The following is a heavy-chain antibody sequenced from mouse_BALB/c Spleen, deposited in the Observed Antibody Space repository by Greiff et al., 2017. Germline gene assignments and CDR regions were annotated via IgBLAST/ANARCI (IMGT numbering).Heavy chain of an antibody. CDR3: ASYGSSYLYAMDY. J-gene: IGHJ4*01. V-gene: IGHV14-3*02. D-gene: IGHD1-1*01. Sequence: VQLQQSGAELVKPGASVKLSCTASGFNIKDTYMHWVKQRPEQGLEWIGRIDPANGNTKYDPKFQGKATITADTSSNTAYLQLSSLTSEDTAVYYCASYGSSYLYAMDYWGQGTSVTVSS. CDR1: GFNIKDTY. CDR2: IDPANGNT.